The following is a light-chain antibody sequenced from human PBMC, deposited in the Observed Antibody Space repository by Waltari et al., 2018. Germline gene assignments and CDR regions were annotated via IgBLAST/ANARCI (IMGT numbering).Light chain of an antibody. J-gene: IGLJ2*01. V-gene: IGLV3-1*01. CDR3: QAWDTTTVL. CDR2: DDS. Sequence: SYELTQPPSVSVSPRQTASITCSGHKLGDKFVSWYQQKPGQSPVLVIYDDSKRPSGIPERFSGFNSGNTVTLIISGTQAVDEAEYYCQAWDTTTVLFGSGTKLSVL. CDR1: KLGDKF.